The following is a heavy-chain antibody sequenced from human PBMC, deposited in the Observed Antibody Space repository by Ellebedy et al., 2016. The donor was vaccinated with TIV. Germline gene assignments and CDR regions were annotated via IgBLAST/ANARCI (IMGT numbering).Heavy chain of an antibody. V-gene: IGHV5-10-1*01. Sequence: GESLKISCKISGYNFSNNWISWVRQEPGKGLEWMGRIHPSDSDTDYRPSFRGHVTMSVDKSISFAFLQWSSLQASDTAMYYCARRGDSDFDAWGQGTVVTVSS. J-gene: IGHJ4*02. CDR2: IHPSDSDT. CDR1: GYNFSNNW. D-gene: IGHD4-17*01. CDR3: ARRGDSDFDA.